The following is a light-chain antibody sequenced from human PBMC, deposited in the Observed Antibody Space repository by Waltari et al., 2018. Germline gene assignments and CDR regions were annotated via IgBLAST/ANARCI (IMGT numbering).Light chain of an antibody. V-gene: IGKV3-20*01. Sequence: EIVLTQSPGTLSLSQGERATLSSRASQSVRSSNLAWYQQKPGQAPRLLIYAASSRATGIPDRFSGSGSGTDFTLTISRLEPEDFAVYYCQQYGSSPLYTFAQGTKLEIK. CDR2: AAS. CDR1: QSVRSSN. J-gene: IGKJ2*01. CDR3: QQYGSSPLYT.